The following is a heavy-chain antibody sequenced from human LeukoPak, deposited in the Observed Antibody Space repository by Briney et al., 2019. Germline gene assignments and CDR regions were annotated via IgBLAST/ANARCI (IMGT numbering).Heavy chain of an antibody. CDR2: IRFDGTNK. CDR1: GFTLSNYG. Sequence: GGSLRLSCAASGFTLSNYGMHWVRQAPGKGLEWVAFIRFDGTNKYYADSVKGRFTISRDNSKNTLYLQMNSLRAEDTAVYYCARDYVLRYFDWLAPSWFDPWGQGTLVTVSS. CDR3: ARDYVLRYFDWLAPSWFDP. J-gene: IGHJ5*02. V-gene: IGHV3-30*02. D-gene: IGHD3-9*01.